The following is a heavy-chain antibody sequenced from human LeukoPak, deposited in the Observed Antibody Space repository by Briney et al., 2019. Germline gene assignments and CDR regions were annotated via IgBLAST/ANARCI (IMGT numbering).Heavy chain of an antibody. CDR1: GFTFSSYE. CDR3: ARIFSSGPTGHAFDI. CDR2: ISSSGSTI. J-gene: IGHJ3*02. D-gene: IGHD3-22*01. Sequence: GGSLRLSCAASGFTFSSYEMNWVRQAPGKGLEWLSYISSSGSTIYYADSVKGRFTISRDNAKNSLYLQMNRLRAEDTAVYYCARIFSSGPTGHAFDIWGQGTMVTVSS. V-gene: IGHV3-48*03.